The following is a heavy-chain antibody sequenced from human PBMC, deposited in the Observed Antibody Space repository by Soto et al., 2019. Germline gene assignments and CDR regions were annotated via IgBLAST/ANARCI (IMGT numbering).Heavy chain of an antibody. V-gene: IGHV3-23*01. Sequence: EVQRLESGGGLVQPGGSLRLSCAASGFTFSNYARSWVRQAPGKGLDWVSTISVPDGSTYYADSVKGRFTISRDNSKNTLYLQMLSLRAEDTATYYCPKRSLSPYCAGGSCYSPCDYWGQGTLITVSS. CDR2: ISVPDGST. J-gene: IGHJ4*02. CDR1: GFTFSNYA. D-gene: IGHD2-15*01. CDR3: PKRSLSPYCAGGSCYSPCDY.